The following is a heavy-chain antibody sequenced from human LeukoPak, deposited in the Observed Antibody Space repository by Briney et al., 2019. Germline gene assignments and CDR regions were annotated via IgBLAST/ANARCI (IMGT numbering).Heavy chain of an antibody. J-gene: IGHJ3*02. CDR2: ISSSSSYI. V-gene: IGHV3-21*01. CDR3: ARAYQLPFDAFDI. CDR1: GFTFSSYS. Sequence: KTGGSLRLSCAASGFTFSSYSMNWVRQAPGKGLEWVSSISSSSSYIYYADSVKGRFTISRDNAKNSLYLQMNSLRAEDTAVYYCARAYQLPFDAFDIWGQGTMVTVSS. D-gene: IGHD2-2*01.